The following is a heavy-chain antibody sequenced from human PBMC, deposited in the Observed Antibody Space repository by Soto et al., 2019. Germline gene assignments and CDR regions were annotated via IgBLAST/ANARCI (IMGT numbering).Heavy chain of an antibody. CDR2: IIPIFGTA. J-gene: IGHJ6*02. V-gene: IGHV1-69*13. CDR1: GGTFSSYA. D-gene: IGHD3-10*01. CDR3: ASCITMVRGVIMDYNGMDV. Sequence: WASVKVSCKASGGTFSSYAISWVRQAPGQGLEWMGGIIPIFGTANYAQKFQGRVTITADESTSTAYMELSSLRSEDTAVYYCASCITMVRGVIMDYNGMDVWGQGTTVTVSS.